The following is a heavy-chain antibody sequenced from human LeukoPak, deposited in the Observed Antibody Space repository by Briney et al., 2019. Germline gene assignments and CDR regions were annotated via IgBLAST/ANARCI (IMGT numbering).Heavy chain of an antibody. CDR1: GGSISSGGYY. J-gene: IGHJ4*02. CDR2: IYYSGST. D-gene: IGHD3-22*01. Sequence: SETLSLTCTVSGGSISSGGYYWSWIRQHPGKGLEWIGYIYYSGSTYYNPSLKSRVTISVDTSKNQFSLKLSSVTAADTAVYYCASGPRYYYDSSAYFDYWGQGTLVTVSS. V-gene: IGHV4-31*03. CDR3: ASGPRYYYDSSAYFDY.